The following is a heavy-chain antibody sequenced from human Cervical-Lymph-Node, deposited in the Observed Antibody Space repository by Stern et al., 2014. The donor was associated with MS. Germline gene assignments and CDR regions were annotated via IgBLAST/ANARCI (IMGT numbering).Heavy chain of an antibody. CDR1: SGSIRSGGPY. D-gene: IGHD1-14*01. CDR2: IHYSGNT. Sequence: QVPLQESGPELVKPSQTLSLTCTVSSGSIRSGGPYWRWIRQHPGKGLEWIGHIHYSGNTYYNPSLMRRVIISVDTSKSQFSLKLASVTVADTAVYYCARMGTSLDYWGLGTLVTVSS. V-gene: IGHV4-31*03. CDR3: ARMGTSLDY. J-gene: IGHJ4*02.